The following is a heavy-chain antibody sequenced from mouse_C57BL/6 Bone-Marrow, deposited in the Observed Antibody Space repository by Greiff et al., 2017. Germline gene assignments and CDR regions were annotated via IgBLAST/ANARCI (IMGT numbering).Heavy chain of an antibody. Sequence: VQLKQSGPELVKPGASVKISCKASGYSFTGYYMNWVKQSPEKSLEWIGEINPSTGGTTYNQKFKAKATLTVDKSSSTAYMQLKSLTSEDSAVYYCAIYYGYDGACYFDYWGQGTTLTVSS. V-gene: IGHV1-42*01. D-gene: IGHD2-2*01. CDR3: AIYYGYDGACYFDY. CDR1: GYSFTGYY. CDR2: INPSTGGT. J-gene: IGHJ2*01.